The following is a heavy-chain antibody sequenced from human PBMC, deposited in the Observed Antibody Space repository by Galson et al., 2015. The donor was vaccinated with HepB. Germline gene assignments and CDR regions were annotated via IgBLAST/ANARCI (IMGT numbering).Heavy chain of an antibody. CDR1: GFTFSSYG. V-gene: IGHV3-30*02. CDR2: IRYDGSNK. J-gene: IGHJ4*02. CDR3: AKDLEGDYGSGSYV. D-gene: IGHD3-10*01. Sequence: SLRLSCAASGFTFSSYGMHWVRQAPGKGLEWVAFIRYDGSNKYYADSVKGRFTISRDNSKNTLYLQMNSLRAEDTAVYYCAKDLEGDYGSGSYVWGQGTLVTVSS.